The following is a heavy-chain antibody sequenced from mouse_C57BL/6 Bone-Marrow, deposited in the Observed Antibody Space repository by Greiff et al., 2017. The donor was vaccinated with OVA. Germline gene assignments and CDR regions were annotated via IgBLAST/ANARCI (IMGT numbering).Heavy chain of an antibody. J-gene: IGHJ1*03. Sequence: VQLQQSGPELVKPGASVKISCKASGYTFTDYYMNWVKQSHGKSLEWIGDINPNNGGTSYNQKFKGKATLTVDKSSSTAYMELRSLTSEDSAVYYYARSRVITTVVATHWYFDVWGTGTTVTVSS. CDR3: ARSRVITTVVATHWYFDV. CDR2: INPNNGGT. D-gene: IGHD1-1*01. V-gene: IGHV1-26*01. CDR1: GYTFTDYY.